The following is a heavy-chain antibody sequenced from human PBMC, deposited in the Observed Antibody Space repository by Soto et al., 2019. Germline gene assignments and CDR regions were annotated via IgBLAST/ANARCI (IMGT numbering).Heavy chain of an antibody. Sequence: SDTLSLTYAFYAVSFRGYYWRWIHQPPGKGLEWIGEINHSGSTNYNPSLKSRVTISVDTSKNQFSLKLSSVTAADTAVYYCARGRQILTGYYVDYYYGMDVWGQGTTVT. CDR3: ARGRQILTGYYVDYYYGMDV. D-gene: IGHD3-9*01. V-gene: IGHV4-34*01. CDR1: AVSFRGYY. CDR2: INHSGST. J-gene: IGHJ6*02.